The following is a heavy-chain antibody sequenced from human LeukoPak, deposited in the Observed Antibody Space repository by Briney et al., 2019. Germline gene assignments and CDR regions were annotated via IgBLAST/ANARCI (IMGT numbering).Heavy chain of an antibody. V-gene: IGHV4-30-2*01. CDR2: IYPRGST. Sequence: PSETLSLTCAVSGGSISSGSYSWSWIRQPPGKGLEWIGYIYPRGSTYYNPSLKSRVILSLDKSANQFSLKLSSVTAADTAVYYCARERRKDAFDIWGQGTMVTVSS. J-gene: IGHJ3*02. CDR1: GGSISSGSYS. CDR3: ARERRKDAFDI.